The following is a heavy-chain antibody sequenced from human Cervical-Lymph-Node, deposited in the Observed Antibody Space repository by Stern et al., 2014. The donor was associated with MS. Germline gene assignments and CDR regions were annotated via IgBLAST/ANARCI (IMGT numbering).Heavy chain of an antibody. D-gene: IGHD3-22*01. CDR1: GGSISSYY. J-gene: IGHJ4*02. Sequence: QVQLQESGPGLVKPSETLSLTCTVSGGSISSYYWSWIRQPPGKGLEWIGYIYYSGSTNYNPSLKSRVTISVDTSKNQFSLKLSSVTAADTAVYYCARGGYDSSGYYYYYFDYWGQGTLVTVSS. CDR3: ARGGYDSSGYYYYYFDY. V-gene: IGHV4-59*01. CDR2: IYYSGST.